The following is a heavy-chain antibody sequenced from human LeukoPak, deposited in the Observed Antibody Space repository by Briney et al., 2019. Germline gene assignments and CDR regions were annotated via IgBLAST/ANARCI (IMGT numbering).Heavy chain of an antibody. Sequence: SETLSLTCTVSGGSISGGSYYWSWIRQPAGKGLEWIGRIYTSGSTNYNPSLKSRVTISVDTSKNQFFLKLSSVTAADTAVYYCARSGYSYDSAVYWNFDLWGRGTLVTVSS. J-gene: IGHJ2*01. V-gene: IGHV4-61*02. CDR1: GGSISGGSYY. CDR3: ARSGYSYDSAVYWNFDL. D-gene: IGHD5-18*01. CDR2: IYTSGST.